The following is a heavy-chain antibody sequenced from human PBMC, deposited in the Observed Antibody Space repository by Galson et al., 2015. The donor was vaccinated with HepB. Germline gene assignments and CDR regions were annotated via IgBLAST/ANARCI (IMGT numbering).Heavy chain of an antibody. V-gene: IGHV3-30*04. CDR3: ARRAGASGGFSFDY. D-gene: IGHD3-16*01. J-gene: IGHJ4*02. CDR1: GLLFSNYA. Sequence: SLRLSCAASGLLFSNYAMHWVRQTLGKGLEWMTVILHDAHNRYYADSVEGRFTVSRDNSKNTVYLQMRSLRPEDTAIYYCARRAGASGGFSFDYWGQGSLVTVSS. CDR2: ILHDAHNR.